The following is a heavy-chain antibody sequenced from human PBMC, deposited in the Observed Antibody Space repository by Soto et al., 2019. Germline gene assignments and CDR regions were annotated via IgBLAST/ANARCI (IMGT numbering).Heavy chain of an antibody. J-gene: IGHJ6*04. Sequence: PGGSLRLSCAASGFTFSSCAMGWVRQAPGKGLEGVSDIIDSGGSTYYADSVKGRFTISRDNSKSTLYLQMNSLRAEDTAVYYCVKGRSYYYYYGVDFWGKGTTVPVAS. D-gene: IGHD1-26*01. CDR3: VKGRSYYYYYGVDF. CDR1: GFTFSSCA. V-gene: IGHV3-23*01. CDR2: IIDSGGST.